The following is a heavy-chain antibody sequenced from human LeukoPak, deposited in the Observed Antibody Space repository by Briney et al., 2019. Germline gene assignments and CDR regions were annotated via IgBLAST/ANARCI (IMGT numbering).Heavy chain of an antibody. J-gene: IGHJ6*03. Sequence: ASVKVSCKASGYTFTSYGISWVRQAPGQGLEWMGWISAYNGNTNYAQKLQGRVTMTTDTSTSTAYMELRSLRPDDTAVYYCARVAGERISFLPIYYYYMDVWGKGTTVTISS. V-gene: IGHV1-18*01. CDR2: ISAYNGNT. CDR3: ARVAGERISFLPIYYYYMDV. D-gene: IGHD3-3*02. CDR1: GYTFTSYG.